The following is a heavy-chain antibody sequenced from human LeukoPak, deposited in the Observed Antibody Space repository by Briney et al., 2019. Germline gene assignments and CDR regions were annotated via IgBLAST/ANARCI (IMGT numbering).Heavy chain of an antibody. CDR3: ARGVTMIGRLRFDP. CDR2: IYHSGST. D-gene: IGHD3-22*01. J-gene: IGHJ5*02. Sequence: SETLSLTCTVSGYSISSGYYWGWIRQPPGKGLEWIGNIYHSGSTYYNASLKSRVTISIDTSKNQFSLKLSSVTAADTTVYYCARGVTMIGRLRFDPWGQGTLVTVSS. CDR1: GYSISSGYY. V-gene: IGHV4-38-2*02.